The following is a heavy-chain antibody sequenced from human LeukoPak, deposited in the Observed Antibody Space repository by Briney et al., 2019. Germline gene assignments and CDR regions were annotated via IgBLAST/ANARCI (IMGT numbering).Heavy chain of an antibody. CDR3: AREGMIATGREPAEI. Sequence: PSQTLSLTCSVSLGSISTSYLSWGPQSPGPALEEFGQIYYSGSTNQNPPLKSRVTISIGTSKNQFSLKLSSVTAADTAVYYCAREGMIATGREPAEIWGQGTMVTVSS. J-gene: IGHJ3*02. CDR2: IYYSGST. V-gene: IGHV4-59*01. D-gene: IGHD3-22*01. CDR1: LGSISTSY.